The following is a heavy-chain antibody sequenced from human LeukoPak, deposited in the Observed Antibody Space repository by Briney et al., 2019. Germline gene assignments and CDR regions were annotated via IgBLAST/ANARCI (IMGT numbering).Heavy chain of an antibody. CDR3: ARDIEEQVSRGWFDP. J-gene: IGHJ5*02. CDR2: IKQDGSET. CDR1: GFRIDSYW. D-gene: IGHD1-26*01. V-gene: IGHV3-7*01. Sequence: PGGSLRLSCAGSGFRIDSYWMSWLRQAPGKGLEWVANIKQDGSETYYVDSVKGRFTISRDNVKNSLYLQMNSLRAEDMAVYYCARDIEEQVSRGWFDPWGQGTLVTVSS.